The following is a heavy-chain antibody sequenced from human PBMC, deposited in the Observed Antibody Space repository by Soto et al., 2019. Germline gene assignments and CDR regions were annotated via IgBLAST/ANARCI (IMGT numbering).Heavy chain of an antibody. CDR2: ISGSGGST. V-gene: IGHV3-23*01. J-gene: IGHJ4*02. Sequence: GGSLRLSCAASGSRLSDYSISWVRQAPGKGLEWVSVISGSGGSTYYADSVKGRFTISRDNSKNTLYLQMNSLRAEDTAVYYCAKDWRFLEWFDYFDYWGQGTLVTVSS. CDR3: AKDWRFLEWFDYFDY. CDR1: GSRLSDYS. D-gene: IGHD3-3*01.